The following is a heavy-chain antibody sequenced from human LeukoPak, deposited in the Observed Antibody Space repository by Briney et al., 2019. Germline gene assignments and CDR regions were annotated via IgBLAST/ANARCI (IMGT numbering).Heavy chain of an antibody. J-gene: IGHJ4*02. CDR1: GYTFTGYY. Sequence: ASVKVSCKASGYTFTGYYMHWVRQAPGQGLEWMGWINPNSGGTNYAQKFQGRVTMTRDTSISTAYMELSSLRSEDTAVYYCARDRSSGWYLGSYVDYWGQGTLVTVSS. D-gene: IGHD6-19*01. CDR3: ARDRSSGWYLGSYVDY. CDR2: INPNSGGT. V-gene: IGHV1-2*02.